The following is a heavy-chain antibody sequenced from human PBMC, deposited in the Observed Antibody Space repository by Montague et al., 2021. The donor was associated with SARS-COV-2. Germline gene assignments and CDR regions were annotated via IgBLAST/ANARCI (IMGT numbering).Heavy chain of an antibody. D-gene: IGHD3-22*01. CDR3: ARDTRITMIVVVRGYGMNV. CDR2: IYYSGST. CDR1: GGSISSSSYY. V-gene: IGHV4-39*07. J-gene: IGHJ6*02. Sequence: SETLSLTCTVSGGSISSSSYYWGWIRQPPGEGLEWIGSIYYSGSTYYNPSLKSRVTISVDTSKNQFSLKLSSVTAADTAVYYCARDTRITMIVVVRGYGMNVWGQGTTVTVSS.